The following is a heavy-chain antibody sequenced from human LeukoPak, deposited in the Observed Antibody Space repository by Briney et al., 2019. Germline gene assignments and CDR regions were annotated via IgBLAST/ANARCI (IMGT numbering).Heavy chain of an antibody. CDR3: ARADYYGSGSYHV. CDR1: GGSFSGYY. Sequence: SETLSLTCAVYGGSFSGYYWSWIRQPPGKGLEWIGEINHSGSTYYNPSLKSRVTISVDTSKNQFSLKLSSVTAADTAVYYCARADYYGSGSYHVWGKGTTVTVSS. D-gene: IGHD3-10*01. V-gene: IGHV4-34*01. J-gene: IGHJ6*04. CDR2: INHSGST.